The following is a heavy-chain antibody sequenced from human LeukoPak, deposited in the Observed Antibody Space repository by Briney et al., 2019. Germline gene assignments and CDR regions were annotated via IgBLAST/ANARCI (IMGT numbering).Heavy chain of an antibody. CDR1: GFTFSSYG. V-gene: IGHV3-30*02. CDR3: AKDRTIFGVVNWFDP. J-gene: IGHJ5*02. CDR2: IRYDGSNK. D-gene: IGHD3-3*01. Sequence: GGSLRLSCAASGFTFSSYGMHWVRQAPGKGLEWVAFIRYDGSNKYYADSVKGRFTISRDNSKNTLYLQMNSLRAEDTAVYYCAKDRTIFGVVNWFDPWGPGTLVTVSS.